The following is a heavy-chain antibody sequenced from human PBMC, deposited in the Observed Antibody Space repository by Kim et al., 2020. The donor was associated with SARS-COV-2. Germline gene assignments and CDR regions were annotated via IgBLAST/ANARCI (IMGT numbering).Heavy chain of an antibody. D-gene: IGHD2-21*01. CDR3: ARGSLIRRLWWLFRYYYGMDV. J-gene: IGHJ6*01. V-gene: IGHV1-3*01. Sequence: ASVKVSCKASGYTFTSYAMHWVRQAPGQRLEWMGWINAGNGNTKYSQKFQGRVTITRDTSASTAYMELSSLRSEDTAVYYCARGSLIRRLWWLFRYYYGMDVWGQRATVTVSS. CDR2: INAGNGNT. CDR1: GYTFTSYA.